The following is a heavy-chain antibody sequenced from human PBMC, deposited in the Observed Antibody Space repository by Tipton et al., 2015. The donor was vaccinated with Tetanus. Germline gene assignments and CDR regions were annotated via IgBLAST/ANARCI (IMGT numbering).Heavy chain of an antibody. J-gene: IGHJ6*02. Sequence: TLSLTCTVSGGSISSSSYYWGWIRQPPGKGLEWIGSIYYSGSTYYNPSLKSRVTISVDTSKNQFSLKLSSVTAADTAVYYCARTPRYYYYGMDVWGQGTTVTVSS. CDR1: GGSISSSSYY. CDR2: IYYSGST. V-gene: IGHV4-39*01. CDR3: ARTPRYYYYGMDV.